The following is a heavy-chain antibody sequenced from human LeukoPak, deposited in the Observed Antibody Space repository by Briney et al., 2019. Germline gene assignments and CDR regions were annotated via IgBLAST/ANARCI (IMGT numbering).Heavy chain of an antibody. CDR3: ARERGAERRVRYGMDV. J-gene: IGHJ6*02. CDR1: GYTFTRYY. V-gene: IGHV1-2*02. D-gene: IGHD1-1*01. CDR2: ISPNSGGT. Sequence: ASVKVSCKASGYTFTRYYMHCVRQAPGQGLEWMGWISPNSGGTNYAQKFQGRVTMTRDTSISTAYMELSRLRSDDTAVYYCARERGAERRVRYGMDVWGQGTTVTVSS.